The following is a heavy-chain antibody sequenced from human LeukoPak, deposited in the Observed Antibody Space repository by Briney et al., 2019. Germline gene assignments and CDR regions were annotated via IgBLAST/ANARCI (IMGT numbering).Heavy chain of an antibody. D-gene: IGHD6-13*01. CDR2: IYSGGST. Sequence: GGSLRLSCAASEFSVGSNYMTWVRQAPGKGLEWVSLIYSGGSTYYADSVKGRFTISRDNSKNTLYLQMNSLRAEDTAVYYCANAQTYSSSWYKGGNYFDYWGQGTLVTVSS. V-gene: IGHV3-66*01. J-gene: IGHJ4*02. CDR3: ANAQTYSSSWYKGGNYFDY. CDR1: EFSVGSNY.